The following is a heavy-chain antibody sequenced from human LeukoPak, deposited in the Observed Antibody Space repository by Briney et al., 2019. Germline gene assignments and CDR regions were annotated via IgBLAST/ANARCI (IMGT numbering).Heavy chain of an antibody. CDR3: ARDRDSSDWYNEVFDY. D-gene: IGHD6-19*01. V-gene: IGHV3-33*01. CDR2: IWDDGGNK. CDR1: GFTFTNYA. J-gene: IGHJ4*02. Sequence: GGSLRLSCAASGFTFTNYAMHWVRQAPGKGLEWVAVIWDDGGNKFYADSVKGRFTISGDNSKNTLYLQMNSLRAEDTAVYYCARDRDSSDWYNEVFDYWGQGTLVTVSS.